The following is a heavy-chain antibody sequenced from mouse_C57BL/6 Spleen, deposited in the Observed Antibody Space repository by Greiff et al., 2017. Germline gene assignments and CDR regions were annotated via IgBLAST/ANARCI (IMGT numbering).Heavy chain of an antibody. Sequence: VQLQQSGAELVRPGASVKLSCTASGFNIKDDYMHWVKQRPEQGLEWIGWIDPENGDTEYASKFQGKATITADTSSNTAYLQLSSLTSEDTAVYYCTTAQATPYYYAMDYWGQGTSVTVSS. J-gene: IGHJ4*01. CDR2: IDPENGDT. CDR3: TTAQATPYYYAMDY. CDR1: GFNIKDDY. D-gene: IGHD3-2*02. V-gene: IGHV14-4*01.